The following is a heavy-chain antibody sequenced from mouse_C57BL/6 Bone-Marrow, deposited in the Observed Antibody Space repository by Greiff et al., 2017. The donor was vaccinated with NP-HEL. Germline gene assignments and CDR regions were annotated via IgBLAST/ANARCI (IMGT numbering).Heavy chain of an antibody. CDR2: SRNKANDYTT. Sequence: EVKLVESGGGLVQSGRSLRLSCATSGFTFSDFYMEWVRQAPGKGLEWIAASRNKANDYTTEYSASVKGRFIVSRDTSQSILYLQMNALRAEDTAIDYCARDAKDYWGQGTSVTVSS. CDR1: GFTFSDFY. CDR3: ARDAKDY. J-gene: IGHJ4*01. V-gene: IGHV7-1*01.